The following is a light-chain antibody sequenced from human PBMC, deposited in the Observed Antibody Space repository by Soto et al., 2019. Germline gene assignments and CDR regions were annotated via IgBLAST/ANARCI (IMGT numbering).Light chain of an antibody. J-gene: IGKJ4*01. CDR2: AAS. Sequence: EIVMTQSPATLSVSPGETPPLSCRASQSFGSAVAWYQHKPGQAPRPLIVAASIRATGVPGRFSGGGSGTEFTLTISSLQSEDFAVYYCQQYKNWPPLTFGGGTTVEIK. V-gene: IGKV3-15*01. CDR1: QSFGSA. CDR3: QQYKNWPPLT.